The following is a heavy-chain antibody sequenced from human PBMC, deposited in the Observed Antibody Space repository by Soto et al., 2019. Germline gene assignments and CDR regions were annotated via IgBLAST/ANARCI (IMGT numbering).Heavy chain of an antibody. J-gene: IGHJ6*02. CDR3: ARGTNDYRQTDYGMDV. V-gene: IGHV4-31*03. Sequence: QVQLQESGPGLVKPSQTLSLTCTVSGGSISSGGYYWSWIRQHPGKGLEWIGYIYYSGSTYYNPSLKSRVTISVDTSKNQFSLKLSSVTAADTAVYYCARGTNDYRQTDYGMDVWGQGTTVTVSS. CDR1: GGSISSGGYY. CDR2: IYYSGST. D-gene: IGHD2-8*01.